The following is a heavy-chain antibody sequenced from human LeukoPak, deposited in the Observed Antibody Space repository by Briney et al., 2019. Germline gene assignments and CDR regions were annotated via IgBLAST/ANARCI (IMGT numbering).Heavy chain of an antibody. CDR1: GFSFSNYG. D-gene: IGHD6-13*01. CDR3: AKAPAGPEYSSSWRFGYNWFDP. Sequence: PGGSLRLSCAASGFSFSNYGMTWVRQAPGKGLEWVSAISGSGGSTYYADSVKGRFTISRDNSKNTQYLQMNSLRGEDTAVYFCAKAPAGPEYSSSWRFGYNWFDPWGQGTLVIVSS. J-gene: IGHJ5*02. V-gene: IGHV3-23*01. CDR2: ISGSGGST.